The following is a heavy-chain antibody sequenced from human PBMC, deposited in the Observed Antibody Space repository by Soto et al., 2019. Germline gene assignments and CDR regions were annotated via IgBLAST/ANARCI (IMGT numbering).Heavy chain of an antibody. CDR3: AREHSSSWSRFDP. Sequence: QVQLQQWGAGLLKPSETLSLTCAVYGGSFSGYYWSWIRQPPGKGLEWIGEINHSGSTNYNPSLKSRVTISVDTSKNQFSLKLRSVTAADTAVYYCAREHSSSWSRFDPWGQGTLVTVSS. CDR1: GGSFSGYY. D-gene: IGHD6-13*01. J-gene: IGHJ5*02. CDR2: INHSGST. V-gene: IGHV4-34*01.